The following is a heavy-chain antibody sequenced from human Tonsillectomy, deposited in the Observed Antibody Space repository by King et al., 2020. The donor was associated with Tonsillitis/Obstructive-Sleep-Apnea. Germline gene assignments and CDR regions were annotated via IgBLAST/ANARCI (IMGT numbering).Heavy chain of an antibody. CDR2: IRSKAYGGTT. J-gene: IGHJ5*02. Sequence: VQLVESGGGLVKPGRSLRLSCTASGFTFGDYAMSWFRQAPGKGLEWVGFIRSKAYGGTTEYAASVKGRFTISRDDSKSIAYLQMNSLKTEDTAVYYCTRDAVASSTPPVLLDKWFDPWGQGTLVPVSS. V-gene: IGHV3-49*05. CDR3: TRDAVASSTPPVLLDKWFDP. CDR1: GFTFGDYA. D-gene: IGHD2-2*01.